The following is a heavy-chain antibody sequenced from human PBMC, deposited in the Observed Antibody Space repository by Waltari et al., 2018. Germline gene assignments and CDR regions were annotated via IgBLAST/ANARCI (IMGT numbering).Heavy chain of an antibody. D-gene: IGHD6-13*01. CDR1: GGSISSSSYY. CDR2: IYYSGST. V-gene: IGHV4-39*01. J-gene: IGHJ3*02. CDR3: ARHGPYSSSWTLGAFDI. Sequence: QLQLQESGPGLVKPSATLSLTCTVSGGSISSSSYYWGWIRQPPGKGLEWIGSIYYSGSTYYNPSLKSRVTISVDTSKNQFSLKLSSVTAADTAVYYCARHGPYSSSWTLGAFDIWGQGTMVTVSS.